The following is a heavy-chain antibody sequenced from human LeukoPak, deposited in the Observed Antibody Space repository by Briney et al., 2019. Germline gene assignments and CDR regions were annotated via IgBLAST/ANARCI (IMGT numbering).Heavy chain of an antibody. J-gene: IGHJ6*03. D-gene: IGHD4-11*01. CDR3: ARATHYSNYRHHYYYMDV. CDR2: INHSGST. V-gene: IGHV4-34*01. CDR1: GGSFSGYY. Sequence: ASETLSLTCAVYGGSFSGYYWSWIRQPPGKGLEWIGEINHSGSTNYNPSLKSRVTISVDTSKNQFSLKLSSVTAADTAVYYCARATHYSNYRHHYYYMDVWGKGTTVTVSS.